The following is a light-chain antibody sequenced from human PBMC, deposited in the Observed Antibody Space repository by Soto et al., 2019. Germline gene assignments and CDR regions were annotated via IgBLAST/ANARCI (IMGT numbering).Light chain of an antibody. CDR3: QRTNSFPLT. J-gene: IGKJ4*01. CDR1: QDISNW. Sequence: DIQMTQSPSSVSASEGDRVTITCRASQDISNWLAWYQQKPGKAPKLLIYSTSSLHSGVPSRFRGRGSGTEFTLTISSLQPEDFATYYCQRTNSFPLTFGGGTKVDI. V-gene: IGKV1-12*01. CDR2: STS.